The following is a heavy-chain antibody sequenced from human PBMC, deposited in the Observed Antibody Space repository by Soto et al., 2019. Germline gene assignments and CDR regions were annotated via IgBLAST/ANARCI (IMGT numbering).Heavy chain of an antibody. CDR1: GGTFSNYP. V-gene: IGHV1-69*01. CDR2: IIPIFGTT. J-gene: IGHJ4*02. D-gene: IGHD2-21*02. Sequence: VQLVQSGAEVKKPGSSVKVSCKASGGTFSNYPFIWVRQAPGQGLAWMGGIIPIFGTTDYGQRFQGRVTITADESTNTAYMELSSLRSDDTAVYYCARGLYCGGGCYSHFDYWGQGTLVTVSS. CDR3: ARGLYCGGGCYSHFDY.